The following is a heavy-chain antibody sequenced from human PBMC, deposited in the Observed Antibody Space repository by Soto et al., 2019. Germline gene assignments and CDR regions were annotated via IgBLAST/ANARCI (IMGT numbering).Heavy chain of an antibody. CDR1: GGSISSSSYY. J-gene: IGHJ3*02. Sequence: SETLSLTCTVSGGSISSSSYYWGWIRQPPGKGLEWIGSIYYSGSTYYNPSLKSRFTISVDTSKNQFSLKLSSVTAADTAVYYCAVHPIAAAVRHGAFDIWGQGAMVTVSS. D-gene: IGHD6-13*01. CDR2: IYYSGST. V-gene: IGHV4-39*01. CDR3: AVHPIAAAVRHGAFDI.